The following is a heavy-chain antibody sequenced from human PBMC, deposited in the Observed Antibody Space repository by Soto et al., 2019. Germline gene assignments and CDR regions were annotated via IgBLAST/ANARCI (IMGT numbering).Heavy chain of an antibody. D-gene: IGHD1-26*01. J-gene: IGHJ6*02. V-gene: IGHV1-2*02. CDR2: INPNGGGT. Sequence: QVQLVQSGAEVTKPGASVKVSCKTSEYTFTGYYLHWVRQAPGQRLEWMGWINPNGGGTIYAQKFQGRLTMTRDASITTAYMELSRLSSDDTAFYYCARAYRSGSYPRNYYYGMDVWGQGTTVTVSS. CDR3: ARAYRSGSYPRNYYYGMDV. CDR1: EYTFTGYY.